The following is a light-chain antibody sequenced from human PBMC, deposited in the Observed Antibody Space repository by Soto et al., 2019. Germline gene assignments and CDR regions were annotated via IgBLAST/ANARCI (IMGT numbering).Light chain of an antibody. CDR1: QSVSSSY. Sequence: EIVLTQSPGTPSLSPGERATLSCRASQSVSSSYLAWYQQKPGQAPRLLIYGASSRATGIPDRFSGSGSGTDFTLTISRLEPEDFAVYYCQQYGSSPRTFGQGTTVEIK. CDR3: QQYGSSPRT. J-gene: IGKJ1*01. CDR2: GAS. V-gene: IGKV3-20*01.